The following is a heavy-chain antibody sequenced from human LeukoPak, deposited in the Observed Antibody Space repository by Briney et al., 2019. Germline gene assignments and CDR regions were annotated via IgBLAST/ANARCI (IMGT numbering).Heavy chain of an antibody. CDR3: ARDPGDGSSWYGGTFDY. J-gene: IGHJ4*02. D-gene: IGHD6-13*01. Sequence: SETLSLTCAVSGGSISSYYWSWTRQPPGKGLEWIGYIYYSGSTNYNPSLKSRVTISVDTSKNQFSLKLSSVTAADTAVYYCARDPGDGSSWYGGTFDYWGQGTLVTVSS. CDR1: GGSISSYY. V-gene: IGHV4-59*01. CDR2: IYYSGST.